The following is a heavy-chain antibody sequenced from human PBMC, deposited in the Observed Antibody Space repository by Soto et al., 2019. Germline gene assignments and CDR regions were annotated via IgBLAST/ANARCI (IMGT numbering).Heavy chain of an antibody. CDR1: GTSLSGLP. J-gene: IGHJ4*02. CDR2: ISAYNGNT. D-gene: IGHD1-26*01. V-gene: IGHV1-18*01. CDR3: ARGDGALDY. Sequence: ASVKVSCKVSGTSLSGLPMHWVRQAPGKGLEWMGWISAYNGNTNYAQKLQGRVTMTTDTSTSTAYMELRSLRSDDTAVYYCARGDGALDYWGQGTLVTVSS.